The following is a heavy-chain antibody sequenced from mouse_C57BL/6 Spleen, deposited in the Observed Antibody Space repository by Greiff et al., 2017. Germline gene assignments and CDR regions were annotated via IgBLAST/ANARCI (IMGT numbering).Heavy chain of an antibody. J-gene: IGHJ2*01. D-gene: IGHD3-2*02. Sequence: QVQLQQPGAELVKPGASVKLSCKASGYTFTSYWMHWVKQRPGQGLEWIGMIHPNSGSTNYNEKFKSKATLTVDKSSSTAYMQLSSLTSDDSAVYYWASEKDSSGYVGYWGQGTTLTVSS. CDR2: IHPNSGST. V-gene: IGHV1-64*01. CDR3: ASEKDSSGYVGY. CDR1: GYTFTSYW.